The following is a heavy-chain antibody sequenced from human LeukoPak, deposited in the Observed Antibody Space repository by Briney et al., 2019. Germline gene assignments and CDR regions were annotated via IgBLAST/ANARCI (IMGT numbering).Heavy chain of an antibody. D-gene: IGHD6-19*01. CDR1: GGTFSSYA. Sequence: SVKVSCKASGGTFSSYAISWVRQAPGQGLEWMGGIIPIFGTANYAQKFQGRVTITADESTSTAYTELSSLRSEDTAVYYCARSSSGWYYFDYWGQGTLVTVSS. CDR2: IIPIFGTA. J-gene: IGHJ4*02. CDR3: ARSSSGWYYFDY. V-gene: IGHV1-69*13.